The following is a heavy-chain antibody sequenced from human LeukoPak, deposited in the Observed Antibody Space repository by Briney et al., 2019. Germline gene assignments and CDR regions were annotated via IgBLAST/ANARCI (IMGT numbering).Heavy chain of an antibody. CDR3: ARGKVAKGYYYYYGMDV. CDR2: INHSGST. V-gene: IGHV4-34*01. D-gene: IGHD5-12*01. J-gene: IGHJ6*04. Sequence: PSETLSLTCAVYGGSFSGYYWSWIRQPPGKGLEWIGEINHSGSTNYNPSLKSRVTISVDTSKNQFPLKLSSVTAADTAVYYCARGKVAKGYYYYYGMDVWGKGTTVTVSS. CDR1: GGSFSGYY.